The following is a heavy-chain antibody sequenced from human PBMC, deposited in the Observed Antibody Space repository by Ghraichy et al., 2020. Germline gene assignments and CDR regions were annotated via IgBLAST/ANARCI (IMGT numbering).Heavy chain of an antibody. J-gene: IGHJ4*02. CDR2: IKQDGRDK. V-gene: IGHV3-7*01. CDR3: ARDTTSAGTPVDY. CDR1: GFTFRNYW. Sequence: GGSLRLSCVASGFTFRNYWMSWVRQTPGKGLEWVANIKQDGRDKYYVDSVKGRFTISRDNAKNSLYLQMNSLRAEDTAMYYCARDTTSAGTPVDYWGQGTLVTVSS. D-gene: IGHD6-13*01.